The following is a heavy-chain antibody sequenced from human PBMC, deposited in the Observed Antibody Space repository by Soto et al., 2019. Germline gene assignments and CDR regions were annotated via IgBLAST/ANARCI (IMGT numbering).Heavy chain of an antibody. D-gene: IGHD4-17*01. V-gene: IGHV3-66*01. Sequence: EVQLVESGGGLVQPGGSLRLSCVVSGFTVSSNYMSWVRQAPGKGLEWVSIIYSGGSTDYADSVKGRFTISRDHSKNTLYLQMRSLRPEDTAVYYCARPLDYGDYIDYWGQGTLVTVSS. CDR3: ARPLDYGDYIDY. CDR2: IYSGGST. J-gene: IGHJ4*02. CDR1: GFTVSSNY.